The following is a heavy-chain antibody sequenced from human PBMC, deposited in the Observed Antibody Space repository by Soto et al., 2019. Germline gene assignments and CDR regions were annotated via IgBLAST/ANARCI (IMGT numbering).Heavy chain of an antibody. V-gene: IGHV1-8*01. D-gene: IGHD4-17*01. Sequence: GASVKVSCKASGYTFTSYDINWVRQATGQGLEWMGWMNPNSGNTGYAQKFQGRVTMTRNTSISTAYMELSSLRSEDTAVYYCARGMDPYGVFTDAFDIWGQGTMVTVSS. CDR1: GYTFTSYD. J-gene: IGHJ3*02. CDR2: MNPNSGNT. CDR3: ARGMDPYGVFTDAFDI.